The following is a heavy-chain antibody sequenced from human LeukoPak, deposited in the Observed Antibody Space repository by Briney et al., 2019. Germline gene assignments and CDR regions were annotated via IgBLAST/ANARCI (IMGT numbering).Heavy chain of an antibody. D-gene: IGHD3-10*01. CDR3: ARRVGRWFGERAYYYNYMDV. CDR2: INHRGST. Sequence: SETLSLTCAVYGGSFSGYYWSWIRQPPGKGLEWIGEINHRGSTKYNTSLKGRVTISVDTSKNQFSLKLSSVTAADTAVYYCARRVGRWFGERAYYYNYMDVWGKGTTVTISS. V-gene: IGHV4-34*01. J-gene: IGHJ6*03. CDR1: GGSFSGYY.